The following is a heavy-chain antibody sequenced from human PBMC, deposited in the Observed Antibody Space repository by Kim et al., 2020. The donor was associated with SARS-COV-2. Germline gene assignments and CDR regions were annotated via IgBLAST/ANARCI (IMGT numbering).Heavy chain of an antibody. D-gene: IGHD2-21*01. V-gene: IGHV3-9*01. CDR1: GFTFDVYA. Sequence: GGSLRLSCAAYGFTFDVYAMHWVRQAPGKGLEWVAGIGWNSESLDYADSVKGRFTISRDNAKNFLYLQMNSLRVEDTALYYCAKDGDFGDDFGMDVWGQGTAVTVS. CDR3: AKDGDFGDDFGMDV. J-gene: IGHJ6*02. CDR2: IGWNSESL.